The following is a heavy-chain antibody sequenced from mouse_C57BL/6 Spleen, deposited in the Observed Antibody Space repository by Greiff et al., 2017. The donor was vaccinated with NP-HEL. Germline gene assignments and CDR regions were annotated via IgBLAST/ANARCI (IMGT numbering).Heavy chain of an antibody. CDR1: GYNIKDIY. Sequence: EVQLQQSGAELVKPAASLKLSCTASGYNIKDIYIYWVKQRPEKGLERIRRTDPANGNTKYDPKFQGKATITADTSSNTAYLQLSSLTSEDTAVYYCRISTINAWGQGTTLTVSS. D-gene: IGHD5-2*01. V-gene: IGHV14-3*02. J-gene: IGHJ2*01. CDR3: RISTINA. CDR2: TDPANGNT.